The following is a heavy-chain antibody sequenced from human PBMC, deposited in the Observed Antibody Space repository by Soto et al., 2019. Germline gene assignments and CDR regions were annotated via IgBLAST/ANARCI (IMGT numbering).Heavy chain of an antibody. J-gene: IGHJ6*02. Sequence: PFETLSHTCTVSGGSISSYYGSWIRQPPGKGLEWIGYIYYSGSTNYNPSLKSRVTISVDTSKNQFSLKLSSVTAADTAVYYCARVSYYYGMDVWGQGTTVTVSS. CDR1: GGSISSYY. V-gene: IGHV4-59*01. CDR3: ARVSYYYGMDV. CDR2: IYYSGST.